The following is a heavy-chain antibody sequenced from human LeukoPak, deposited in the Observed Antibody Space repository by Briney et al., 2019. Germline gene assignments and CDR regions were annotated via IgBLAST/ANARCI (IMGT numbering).Heavy chain of an antibody. V-gene: IGHV3-30*18. J-gene: IGHJ4*02. Sequence: QPGRSLRLSCAASGFTFSGYGMHWVRQAPGKGLEWVAVISYDGGNKYYADSVKGRFTISRDNSKNTLYLQMNSLRAEDTAVYYCAKDVKYNWNYIDYWGQGTLVTVSS. CDR1: GFTFSGYG. CDR2: ISYDGGNK. D-gene: IGHD1-20*01. CDR3: AKDVKYNWNYIDY.